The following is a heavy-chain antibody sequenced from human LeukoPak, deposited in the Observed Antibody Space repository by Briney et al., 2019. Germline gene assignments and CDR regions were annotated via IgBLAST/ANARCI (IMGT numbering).Heavy chain of an antibody. Sequence: GESLKISCKGSGYRFTDYWIGWVRQMPGKGLEWMVIIYPGDSDTRYSPSFQGQVTISADKSINTAHLQWSSLKASDTAMYYCARGAAGTIPDYYYFGMDVWGQGTTVTVSS. J-gene: IGHJ6*02. V-gene: IGHV5-51*01. CDR1: GYRFTDYW. D-gene: IGHD1-7*01. CDR2: IYPGDSDT. CDR3: ARGAAGTIPDYYYFGMDV.